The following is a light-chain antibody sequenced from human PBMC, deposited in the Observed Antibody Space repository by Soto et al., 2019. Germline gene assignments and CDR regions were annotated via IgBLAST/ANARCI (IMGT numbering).Light chain of an antibody. J-gene: IGLJ2*01. Sequence: QSALTQPASVSGSPGQSITISCTGTSSDVGGYNYVSWYQQHPGKAPKLMIYDVSNRPSGVSSRFSGSKSGNAASLTISGLQAEDEADYYCSSYRSRSTPVVFGGGTELTVL. CDR2: DVS. CDR3: SSYRSRSTPVV. V-gene: IGLV2-14*01. CDR1: SSDVGGYNY.